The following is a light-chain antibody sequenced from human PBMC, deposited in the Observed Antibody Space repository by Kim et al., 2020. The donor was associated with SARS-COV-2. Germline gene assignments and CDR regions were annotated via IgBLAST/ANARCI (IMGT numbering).Light chain of an antibody. J-gene: IGKJ5*01. CDR3: QNYNSAFLIT. CDR1: QGIGNY. V-gene: IGKV1-27*01. CDR2: AAS. Sequence: SVGDRVTITCRASQGIGNYLAWYQQKPGKVPKLLIYAASTLRSGVLSRFSASGSGTDFILTISSLQPEDVGSYYCQNYNSAFLITFGQGTRLEIK.